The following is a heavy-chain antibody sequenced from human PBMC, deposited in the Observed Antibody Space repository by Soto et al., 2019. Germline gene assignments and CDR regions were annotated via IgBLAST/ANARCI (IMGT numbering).Heavy chain of an antibody. D-gene: IGHD1-26*01. CDR3: ARDSSGSSPTFDY. V-gene: IGHV4-31*01. CDR1: GVSISSGGYY. CDR2: IYYSGNT. J-gene: IGHJ4*02. Sequence: QVQLQESGPGLVKPSQTLSLTCTVSGVSISSGGYYWSWIRQHPGKGLEWIGYIYYSGNTYYNPPLKSLVTISVDTSKHQLSLKLSSVTAADTAVYYCARDSSGSSPTFDYWGQGTLVTVSS.